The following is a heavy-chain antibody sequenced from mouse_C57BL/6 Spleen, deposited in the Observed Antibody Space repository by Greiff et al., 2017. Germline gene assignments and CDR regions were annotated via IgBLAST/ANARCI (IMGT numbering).Heavy chain of an antibody. Sequence: GGGLVQPKGSLKLSCAASGFSFNTYAMNWVRQAPGKGLEWVARIRSKSNNYATYYADSVKDRFTISRDDSESMLYLQMNNLKTEDTAMYYCVRGYDGYEGFDYWGQGTTLTVSS. CDR1: GFSFNTYA. V-gene: IGHV10-1*01. D-gene: IGHD2-3*01. CDR3: VRGYDGYEGFDY. J-gene: IGHJ2*01. CDR2: IRSKSNNYAT.